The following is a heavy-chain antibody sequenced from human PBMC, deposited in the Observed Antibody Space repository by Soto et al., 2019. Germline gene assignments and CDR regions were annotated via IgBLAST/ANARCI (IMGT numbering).Heavy chain of an antibody. Sequence: QLQLQESGPGLVKPSETLSLTCTVSGGSISSSMYYWDWIRQPPGKGLEWIGNIDYSGSIYYNPSLKSRVTISVDTSKNQFSLKLRSVTAADTAVYYCARRLRLPDAFDIWGQGTMVTVSS. V-gene: IGHV4-39*01. CDR2: IDYSGSI. CDR3: ARRLRLPDAFDI. J-gene: IGHJ3*02. D-gene: IGHD5-18*01. CDR1: GGSISSSMYY.